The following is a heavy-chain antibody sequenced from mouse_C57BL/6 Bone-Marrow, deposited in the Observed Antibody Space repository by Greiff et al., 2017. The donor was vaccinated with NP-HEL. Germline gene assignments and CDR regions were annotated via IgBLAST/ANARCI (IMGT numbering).Heavy chain of an antibody. CDR3: ASTVVARLTDAMDY. J-gene: IGHJ4*01. V-gene: IGHV2-5*01. Sequence: VQRVESGPGLVQPSQSLSITCTVSGFSLPSYGVHWVRQSPGKGLEWLGVIWRGGSTDYNAAFMSRLSITKDNSKSQVFFKMNSLQADDTAIYYCASTVVARLTDAMDYWGQGTSVTVSS. D-gene: IGHD1-1*01. CDR2: IWRGGST. CDR1: GFSLPSYG.